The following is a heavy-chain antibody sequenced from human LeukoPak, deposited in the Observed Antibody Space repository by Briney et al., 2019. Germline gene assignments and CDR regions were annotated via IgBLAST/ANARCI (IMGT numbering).Heavy chain of an antibody. CDR2: ISGSDGST. V-gene: IGHV3-23*01. D-gene: IGHD3-22*01. J-gene: IGHJ4*02. Sequence: GGSLRLSCAASGFTFSSYAMSWVRQAPGKGLEWVSAISGSDGSTYYADSVKGRFTISRDNSKNTLYLQMNSLRAEDTAVYYCAKVQPFYYYDSSGYYYFDYWGQGTLVTVSS. CDR3: AKVQPFYYYDSSGYYYFDY. CDR1: GFTFSSYA.